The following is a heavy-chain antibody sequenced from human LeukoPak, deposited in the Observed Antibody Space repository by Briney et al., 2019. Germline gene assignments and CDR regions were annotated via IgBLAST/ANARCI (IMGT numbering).Heavy chain of an antibody. J-gene: IGHJ4*02. V-gene: IGHV3-48*03. Sequence: QPGGSLRLSCAASGFTVSSNSMSWVRQAPGKGLEWISYITSRSRTIYYADSVKGRFTISRDNAKNSVYLQMNSLRAEDTAVYYCARDLGGDGGYFDYWGQGTLVTVSS. CDR2: ITSRSRTI. CDR1: GFTVSSNS. D-gene: IGHD2-21*01. CDR3: ARDLGGDGGYFDY.